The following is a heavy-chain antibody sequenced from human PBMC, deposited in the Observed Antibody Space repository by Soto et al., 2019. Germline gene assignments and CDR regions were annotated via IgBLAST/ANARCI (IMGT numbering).Heavy chain of an antibody. V-gene: IGHV4-30-2*01. Sequence: SGTLSLTSAVSGGSISSGGYSWSWIRQPPGKGLEWIGYIYHSGSTYYNPSLKSRVTISVDRSKNQFSLKLSSVTAADTAVYYCARVPDRWGQGTLVTVS. J-gene: IGHJ5*02. CDR1: GGSISSGGYS. CDR2: IYHSGST. CDR3: ARVPDR. D-gene: IGHD2-2*01.